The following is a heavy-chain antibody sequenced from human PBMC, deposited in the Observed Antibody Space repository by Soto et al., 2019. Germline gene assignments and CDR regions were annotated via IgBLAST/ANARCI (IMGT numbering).Heavy chain of an antibody. CDR3: ATSNWFDP. CDR2: IYYSGST. Sequence: QLQLQESGPGLVKPSETLSLTCTVSGGSISSRGYYWGWIRQPPGKGLEWIGTIYYSGSTYYNPSLYRRVTISVDTSQNQFSLNLSSVPAADTAVYYCATSNWFDPWGQGTLVTVSS. J-gene: IGHJ5*02. D-gene: IGHD2-2*01. CDR1: GGSISSRGYY. V-gene: IGHV4-39*01.